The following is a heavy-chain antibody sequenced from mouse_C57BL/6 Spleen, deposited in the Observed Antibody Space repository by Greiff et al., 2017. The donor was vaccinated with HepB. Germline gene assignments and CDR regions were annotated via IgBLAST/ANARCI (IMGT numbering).Heavy chain of an antibody. J-gene: IGHJ2*01. CDR2: IDPSDSYT. Sequence: QVQLQQPGAELVMPGASVKLSCKASGYTITSYWMHWVKQRPGQGLEWIGEIDPSDSYTNYNQKFKGKSTLTVDKSSSTAYMQLSSLTSEDSAVYYCARGVVARRFDYWGQGTTLTVSS. D-gene: IGHD1-1*01. V-gene: IGHV1-69*01. CDR1: GYTITSYW. CDR3: ARGVVARRFDY.